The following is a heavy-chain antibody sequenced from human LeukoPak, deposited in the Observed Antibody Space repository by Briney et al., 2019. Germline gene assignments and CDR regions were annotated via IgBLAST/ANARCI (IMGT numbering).Heavy chain of an antibody. J-gene: IGHJ4*02. D-gene: IGHD3-22*01. CDR3: TRSHYQSSDYFDQDAFDI. CDR2: IRNKLNSYRT. Sequence: PGGSLRLSCTASAFIFSDHYMEWVRQAPGKGLEWVGRIRNKLNSYRTEYAASVQGRFNISRDDSRNSLFLQMNSLKTEDTAVYYCTRSHYQSSDYFDQDAFDIWGQGPLFSVSS. CDR1: AFIFSDHY. V-gene: IGHV3-72*01.